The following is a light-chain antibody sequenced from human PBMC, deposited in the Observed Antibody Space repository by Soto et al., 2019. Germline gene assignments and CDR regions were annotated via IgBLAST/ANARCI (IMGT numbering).Light chain of an antibody. V-gene: IGKV3D-20*02. CDR3: QQRSNWPIT. J-gene: IGKJ5*01. CDR2: GGS. Sequence: EIVMTQSPATLSVSPGERATLSCRASQSVSSNHLAWYQQKHGQXHRLLIYGGSSRATGIPDRFSGSGSGTDLTITISSLEPEDGEVYDGQQRSNWPITFGQGTRLEI. CDR1: QSVSSNH.